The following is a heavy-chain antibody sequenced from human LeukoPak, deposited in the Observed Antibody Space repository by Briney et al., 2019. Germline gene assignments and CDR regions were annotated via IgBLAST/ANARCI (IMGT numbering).Heavy chain of an antibody. J-gene: IGHJ4*02. CDR1: GFRFSRYG. V-gene: IGHV3-33*01. CDR2: IRSDGSNK. CDR3: ARGRIMITSGGVIVSFYFDY. Sequence: PGGAVRVPCAASGFRFSRYGMHWVGPAAGKGPAGVAVIRSDGSNKYYADSAKGRLTLSRDNSKNPPYLQMNSLTAEDTAVYYCARGRIMITSGGVIVSFYFDYWGQGTLVTVSS. D-gene: IGHD3-16*02.